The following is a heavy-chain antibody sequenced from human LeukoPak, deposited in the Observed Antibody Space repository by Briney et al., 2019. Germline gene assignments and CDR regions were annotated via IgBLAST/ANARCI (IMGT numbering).Heavy chain of an antibody. CDR1: GFTFGDYA. J-gene: IGHJ4*02. D-gene: IGHD3-16*01. CDR3: TRGGGQYPVHYFDY. V-gene: IGHV3-49*03. Sequence: GGSLRLSCTASGFTFGDYAMSWFRQAPGKGLEWVGFIRSKAYGGTTEYAASVKGRFTISRDDSKSIAYLQMNSLKTEDTAVYYCTRGGGQYPVHYFDYWGQGTLVTVSS. CDR2: IRSKAYGGTT.